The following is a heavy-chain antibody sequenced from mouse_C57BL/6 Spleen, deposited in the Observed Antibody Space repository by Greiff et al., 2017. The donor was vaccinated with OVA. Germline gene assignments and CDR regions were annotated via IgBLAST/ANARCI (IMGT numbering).Heavy chain of an antibody. V-gene: IGHV1-82*01. CDR1: GYAFSSSW. CDR3: AREGNYYGSSYPAWFAY. J-gene: IGHJ3*01. D-gene: IGHD1-1*01. Sequence: QVQLQQSGPELVKPGASVKISCKASGYAFSSSWMNWVKQRPGKGLEWIGRIYPGDGDTNYNGKLKGKATLTADKSSSTAYMQLSSLTSEDSAVYCCAREGNYYGSSYPAWFAYWGQGTLVTVSA. CDR2: IYPGDGDT.